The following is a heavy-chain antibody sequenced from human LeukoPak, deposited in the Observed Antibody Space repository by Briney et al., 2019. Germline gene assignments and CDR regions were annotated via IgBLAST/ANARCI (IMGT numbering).Heavy chain of an antibody. CDR1: GYTFTIYY. CDR3: AREEELGDILLIDY. CDR2: INPSGGST. J-gene: IGHJ4*02. D-gene: IGHD2/OR15-2a*01. Sequence: ASVTVSFTASGYTFTIYYMHWVRQAPGQGLEWMGIINPSGGSTSYAQKFQGRVTMTSDTSTSTVYMELSSLRSEDTAVYYCAREEELGDILLIDYWGQGTLVTVSS. V-gene: IGHV1-46*01.